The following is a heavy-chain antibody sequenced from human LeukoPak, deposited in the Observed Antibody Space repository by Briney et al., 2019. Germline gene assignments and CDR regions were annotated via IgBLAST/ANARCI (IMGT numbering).Heavy chain of an antibody. Sequence: SETLSLTCTVSGGSVNSGSSYWTWIRQPPEKGLEWIGSIYYSGSTNYNPSLKSRVSISLDTSNNHLSLKLTSVTAADTAVYYCARKSDVGGQGILVTVSS. V-gene: IGHV4-61*03. CDR2: IYYSGST. J-gene: IGHJ4*02. CDR1: GGSVNSGSSY. CDR3: ARKSDV.